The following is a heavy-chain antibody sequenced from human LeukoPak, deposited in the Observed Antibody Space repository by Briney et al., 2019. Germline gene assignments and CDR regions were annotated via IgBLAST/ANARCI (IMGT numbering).Heavy chain of an antibody. J-gene: IGHJ4*02. CDR1: GFTFRSFW. CDR2: INHDGSEK. D-gene: IGHD6-19*01. CDR3: ARDSEQWLVGVFDY. Sequence: VGSLRLSCTASGFTFRSFWMTWVRQTPGKGLEWVANINHDGSEKYYVDSVKGRFTISRDNGRNSLYLQMNSLRAEDTAVYYCARDSEQWLVGVFDYWGQGTLVTVSS. V-gene: IGHV3-7*01.